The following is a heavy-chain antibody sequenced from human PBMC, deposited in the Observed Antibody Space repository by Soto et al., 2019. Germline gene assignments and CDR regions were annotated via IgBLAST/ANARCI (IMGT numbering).Heavy chain of an antibody. Sequence: EVQLVESGGGLVQPGGSLRLSCAASGFPFSGYWMTWVRQAPGKGLAWVANINQDGSGKYYVDSVKGRFTISRDNARNSLFLQMNTLRGEDTAVYYCARPGTYCSGGGSCFPFDYWGQGTLVTVSS. J-gene: IGHJ4*02. CDR1: GFPFSGYW. D-gene: IGHD2-15*01. CDR2: INQDGSGK. V-gene: IGHV3-7*01. CDR3: ARPGTYCSGGGSCFPFDY.